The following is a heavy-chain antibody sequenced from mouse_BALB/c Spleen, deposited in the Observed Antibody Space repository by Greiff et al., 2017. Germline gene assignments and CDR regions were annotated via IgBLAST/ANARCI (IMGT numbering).Heavy chain of an antibody. J-gene: IGHJ4*01. V-gene: IGHV1S34*01. D-gene: IGHD1-1*01. Sequence: LVKTGASVKISCKASGYSFTGYYMHWVKQSPGKSLEWIGYISCYNGATSYNQKFKGKAIFTVDTSSSTAYMQFNSLTSEDSAVFYYARSGDYYGALDYWGQGTSVTVSS. CDR1: GYSFTGYY. CDR2: ISCYNGAT. CDR3: ARSGDYYGALDY.